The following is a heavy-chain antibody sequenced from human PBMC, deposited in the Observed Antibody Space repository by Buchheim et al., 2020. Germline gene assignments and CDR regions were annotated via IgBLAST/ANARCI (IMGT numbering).Heavy chain of an antibody. Sequence: EVQLVGSGGGLVQPGGSLRLSCAASGFTVSSNYMSWVRQAPGKGLEWGSVIYIGGSPNSADSVKGRFTTSTDTSKTTLYLQMNSLRAEDTAVYYCASSSTDNYYYYYGMDVWGQGTT. CDR2: IYIGGSP. CDR3: ASSSTDNYYYYYGMDV. CDR1: GFTVSSNY. V-gene: IGHV3-66*02. D-gene: IGHD2-2*01. J-gene: IGHJ6*02.